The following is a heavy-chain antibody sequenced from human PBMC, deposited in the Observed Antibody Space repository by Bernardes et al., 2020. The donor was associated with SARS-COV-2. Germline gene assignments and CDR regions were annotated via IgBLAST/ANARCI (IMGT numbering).Heavy chain of an antibody. CDR3: ARKYYDILTGYYYYFDY. CDR2: IFHSGST. CDR1: GGSISSSNW. V-gene: IGHV4-4*02. D-gene: IGHD3-9*01. Sequence: SETLSLTCAVSGGSISSSNWWRWVRQPPGKGLEWIGEIFHSGSTNYNPSLKSRVTISVDKSKNQFSLKLSSVTAADTAVYYCARKYYDILTGYYYYFDYWGQGTLVTVSS. J-gene: IGHJ4*02.